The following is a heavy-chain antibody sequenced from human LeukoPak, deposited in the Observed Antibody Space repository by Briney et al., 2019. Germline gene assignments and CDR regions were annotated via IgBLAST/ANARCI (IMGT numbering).Heavy chain of an antibody. V-gene: IGHV4-31*03. J-gene: IGHJ5*02. CDR3: ARGLMKGWFDP. Sequence: PSETLSLTCIVSGGSISSGGYYWSWIRQHPGKGLEWIGYIYYSGSTYYNPSLKSRVTMSVDTSKNQFSLKLSSVTAADTAVYYCARGLMKGWFDPWGQGTLVTASS. CDR1: GGSISSGGYY. CDR2: IYYSGST. D-gene: IGHD3-16*01.